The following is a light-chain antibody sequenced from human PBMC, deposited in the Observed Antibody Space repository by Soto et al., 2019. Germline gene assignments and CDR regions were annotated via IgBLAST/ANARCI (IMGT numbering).Light chain of an antibody. V-gene: IGKV3-20*01. J-gene: IGKJ1*01. CDR1: QSVSSSY. CDR2: GAS. Sequence: EIVLTQSPGTLSLSPGERATLSCRASQSVSSSYLACYQQKPDQAPRPLIYGASSRAIGLPDRFSGSGSGTFFPLTISRLEPEDFAFYYCQQYSSSPWAFGQGTKVDVK. CDR3: QQYSSSPWA.